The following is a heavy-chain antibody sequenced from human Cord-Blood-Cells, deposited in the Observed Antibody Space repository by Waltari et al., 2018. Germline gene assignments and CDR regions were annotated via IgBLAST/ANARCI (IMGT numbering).Heavy chain of an antibody. CDR3: ARRTYYDFWSGYYSRAFDI. CDR2: INHSGST. CDR1: GGSFSGYY. J-gene: IGHJ3*02. Sequence: QVQLQQWGAGLLKPSETLSLTCAVYGGSFSGYYWSWLRQPPGKGLEWIGEINHSGSTNYNPSLKSRVTISVDTSKNQFSLKLSSVTAADTAVYYCARRTYYDFWSGYYSRAFDIWGQGTMVTVSS. V-gene: IGHV4-34*01. D-gene: IGHD3-3*01.